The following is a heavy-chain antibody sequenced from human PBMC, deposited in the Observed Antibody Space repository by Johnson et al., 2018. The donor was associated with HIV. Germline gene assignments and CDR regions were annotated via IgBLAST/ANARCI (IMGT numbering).Heavy chain of an antibody. D-gene: IGHD1-26*01. J-gene: IGHJ3*02. CDR1: GFTFSSYA. CDR2: ISYDGSNK. Sequence: QEQLVESGGGVVQPGRSLRLSCAASGFTFSSYAMHWVRQAPGKGLEWVAVISYDGSNKYYADSVKGRFTISRDNSKNTLYLQMNSLRAEDTAVYYCARDYREANAFDIWGQGTMVTVSS. CDR3: ARDYREANAFDI. V-gene: IGHV3-30-3*01.